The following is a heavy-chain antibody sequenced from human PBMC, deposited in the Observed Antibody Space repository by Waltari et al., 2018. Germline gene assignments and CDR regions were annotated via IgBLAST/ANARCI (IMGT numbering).Heavy chain of an antibody. CDR2: ICSGGST. CDR1: GFTVSSNY. D-gene: IGHD3-10*01. J-gene: IGHJ6*03. CDR3: ALSTMVVTPHYYYYYMDV. V-gene: IGHV3-53*02. Sequence: EVQLVETGGGLIQPGGSLRLSCAASGFTVSSNYMSWVRQAPGKGLGWGSVICSGGSTNYADSGKGRLTISRDNSKNTLYLQMNSLRAEDTAVYYCALSTMVVTPHYYYYYMDVWGKGTTVTVSS.